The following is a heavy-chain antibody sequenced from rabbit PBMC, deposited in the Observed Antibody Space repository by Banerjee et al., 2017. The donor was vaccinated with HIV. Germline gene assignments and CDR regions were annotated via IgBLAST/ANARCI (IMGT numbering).Heavy chain of an antibody. CDR1: GFSFSSNW. Sequence: LEESGGGLVKPGGTLTLTCTVSGFSFSSNWICWVRQAPGKGLEWIACIDTNDGDTDYANWPKGRSTISKTSSTTVTLQMTSLTAADTATYFCARDLVAVIGWNFRLWGQGTLVTVS. J-gene: IGHJ4*01. CDR3: ARDLVAVIGWNFRL. CDR2: IDTNDGDT. D-gene: IGHD1-1*01. V-gene: IGHV1S45*01.